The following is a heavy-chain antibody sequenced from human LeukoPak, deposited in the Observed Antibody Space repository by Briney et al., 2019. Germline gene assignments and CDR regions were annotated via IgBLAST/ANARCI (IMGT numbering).Heavy chain of an antibody. Sequence: SGTLSLTCAVSGGSISSSNWWSWVCQPPKKGLEWIGEIYHSGSTNYNPSLRSRITISVDKSKNQFSLKLSSVTAADTAVYYCARGGGTPTTVVTPFDYWGQGTLVTVSS. J-gene: IGHJ4*02. CDR3: ARGGGTPTTVVTPFDY. D-gene: IGHD4-23*01. V-gene: IGHV4-4*02. CDR1: GGSISSSNW. CDR2: IYHSGST.